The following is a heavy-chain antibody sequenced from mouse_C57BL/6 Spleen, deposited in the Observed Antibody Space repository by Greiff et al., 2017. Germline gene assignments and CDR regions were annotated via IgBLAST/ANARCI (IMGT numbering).Heavy chain of an antibody. V-gene: IGHV10-3*01. CDR3: VRESGQDYYYGRYYAMDY. Sequence: EVQLQQSGGGLVQPKGSLKLSCAASGFTFNTYAMHWVRQAPGKGLEWVARIRSKSSNYATYYADSVKDRFTISRDDSQSMLYLQMNNLKTEDTAMYYCVRESGQDYYYGRYYAMDYWGQGTSVTVSS. CDR1: GFTFNTYA. J-gene: IGHJ4*01. CDR2: IRSKSSNYAT. D-gene: IGHD1-1*01.